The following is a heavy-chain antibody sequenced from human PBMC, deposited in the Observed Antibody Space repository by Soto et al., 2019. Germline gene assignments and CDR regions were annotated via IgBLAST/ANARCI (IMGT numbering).Heavy chain of an antibody. CDR2: MNPNSGGT. CDR1: GYTFSGYF. J-gene: IGHJ4*02. D-gene: IGHD6-13*01. CDR3: SRGYSSSSGRVFDY. Sequence: QVQLVQSGADVKKPGASVKVSCKTSGYTFSGYFMHWLRQAPGQGLEWMGWMNPNSGGTDYAQNFQGRVPMTWDTSNSTAYMELSRLRSDDTAIYYCSRGYSSSSGRVFDYWGQGTLVTV. V-gene: IGHV1-2*02.